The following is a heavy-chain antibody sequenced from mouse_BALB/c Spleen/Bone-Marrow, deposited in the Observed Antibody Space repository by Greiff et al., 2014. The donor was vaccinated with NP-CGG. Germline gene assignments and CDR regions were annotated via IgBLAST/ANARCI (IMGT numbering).Heavy chain of an antibody. V-gene: IGHV1-54*01. J-gene: IGHJ2*01. Sequence: QVQLQQPGAELVRPGTSVKVSCKASGYAFTNYLIEWVKQRPGQGLEWIGMINPGSGGTNYNEKFKGKATLTADKSSSTAYMQLSSLTSDDSAVYLCARRDGSYFDYWGQGTTLTVSS. CDR2: INPGSGGT. D-gene: IGHD3-3*01. CDR1: GYAFTNYL. CDR3: ARRDGSYFDY.